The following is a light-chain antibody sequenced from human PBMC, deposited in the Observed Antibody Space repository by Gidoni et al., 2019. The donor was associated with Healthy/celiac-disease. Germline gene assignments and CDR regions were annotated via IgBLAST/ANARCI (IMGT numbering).Light chain of an antibody. V-gene: IGKV1-5*03. Sequence: DSQMTQSPSTLPASVGDRVTITCRASQSISSWLAWYQQKPGKAPKLLIYKASSLESGVPSRFSGSGSGTEFTLTISSLQPDDFATYYCQQYNSYSPTFGQGTKLEIK. CDR1: QSISSW. J-gene: IGKJ2*01. CDR2: KAS. CDR3: QQYNSYSPT.